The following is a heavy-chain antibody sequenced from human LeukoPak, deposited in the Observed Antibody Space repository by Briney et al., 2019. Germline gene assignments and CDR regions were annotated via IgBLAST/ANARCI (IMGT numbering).Heavy chain of an antibody. Sequence: PSETLSLTCTVSGGAISSYYWSWIRQPPGKGLEWIGYIYYSGSTNYNPSLKSRVTISADTSKNQFSLKLNSVTAADTAVYYCARHDWQQQPPWWWGQGTLVTVSS. D-gene: IGHD6-13*01. V-gene: IGHV4-59*08. CDR1: GGAISSYY. J-gene: IGHJ4*02. CDR3: ARHDWQQQPPWW. CDR2: IYYSGST.